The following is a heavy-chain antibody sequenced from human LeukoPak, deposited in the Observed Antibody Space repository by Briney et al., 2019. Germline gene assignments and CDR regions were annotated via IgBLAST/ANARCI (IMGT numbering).Heavy chain of an antibody. CDR3: ARAIDSSSRGNWFDP. J-gene: IGHJ5*02. D-gene: IGHD6-13*01. Sequence: GTSVKVSCKASGFTFTSSAVQWVRQARGQRLEWIGWIVVGSGHTNYAQKFQERVTISRDMSTSTAYMELYSLRSEDTAVYYCARAIDSSSRGNWFDPWGQGTLVTVSS. V-gene: IGHV1-58*01. CDR2: IVVGSGHT. CDR1: GFTFTSSA.